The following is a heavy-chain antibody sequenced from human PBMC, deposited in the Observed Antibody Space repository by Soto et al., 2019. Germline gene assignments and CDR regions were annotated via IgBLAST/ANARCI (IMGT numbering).Heavy chain of an antibody. CDR2: ISAYNGNT. D-gene: IGHD2-15*01. CDR3: ARDWYCSGGTCSKTFDV. Sequence: ASVKVSCKASGYTFTSYGISWVRQAPGQGLEWMGWISAYNGNTNYAQKLQGRVTMTTDTSTSTAYMELRSLTSDDTAVYYCARDWYCSGGTCSKTFDVWGQGTMVTVSS. J-gene: IGHJ3*01. CDR1: GYTFTSYG. V-gene: IGHV1-18*01.